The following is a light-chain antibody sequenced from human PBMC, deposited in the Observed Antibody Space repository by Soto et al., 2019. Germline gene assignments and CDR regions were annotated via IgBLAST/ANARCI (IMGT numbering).Light chain of an antibody. CDR2: ASS. CDR1: QNIGSW. CDR3: QQSYSTSIT. Sequence: DIQMTQSPSSLSASVGARLTITSRASQNIGSWLACYQQNPGKDPKILIYASSSLQSGVSSRFSGSGSGTYFTLTISSLQPEDFATYYCQQSYSTSITFGQGTRLDVK. J-gene: IGKJ5*01. V-gene: IGKV1-39*01.